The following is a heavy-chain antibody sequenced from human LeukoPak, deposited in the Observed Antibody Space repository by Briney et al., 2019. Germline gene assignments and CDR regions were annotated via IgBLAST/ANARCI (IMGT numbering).Heavy chain of an antibody. CDR2: INHSGST. Sequence: SETLSLTCAVYGGSFSGYYWSWTRQPPGKGLEWIGEINHSGSTNYNPSLKSRVTISVDTSKNQFSLKLSSVTAADTAVYYCARGIQLWLRRYWYFDLWGRGTLVTVSS. D-gene: IGHD5-18*01. V-gene: IGHV4-34*01. CDR3: ARGIQLWLRRYWYFDL. CDR1: GGSFSGYY. J-gene: IGHJ2*01.